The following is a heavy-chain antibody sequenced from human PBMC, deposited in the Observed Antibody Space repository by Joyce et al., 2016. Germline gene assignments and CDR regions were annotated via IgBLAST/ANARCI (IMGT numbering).Heavy chain of an antibody. V-gene: IGHV3-74*01. CDR3: VRGISARPGGPDWFDP. CDR1: GFSFSGYW. CDR2: INTDGSST. J-gene: IGHJ5*02. Sequence: EVQLVESGGGLVQPGGSLRLSCAASGFSFSGYWIHWVRQAPGKGVVLYSRINTDGSSTWCAAAGKGRFTSSRDNAKNTLYLQMNSLRAEDTAVYYCVRGISARPGGPDWFDPWGQGTLVTVSS. D-gene: IGHD6-6*01.